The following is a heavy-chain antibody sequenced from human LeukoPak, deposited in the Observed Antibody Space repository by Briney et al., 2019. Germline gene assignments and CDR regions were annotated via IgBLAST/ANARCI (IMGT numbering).Heavy chain of an antibody. D-gene: IGHD6-13*01. CDR3: ARLEQQLVFH. CDR2: IYSGGST. CDR1: GFTVSSNY. J-gene: IGHJ4*02. Sequence: PGGSLRLSCAASGFTVSSNYMSWVRQAPGKGLEWVSVIYSGGSTYYADSVKGRFTISRDNSKNTLYLQMNSLRAEDTAVYYCARLEQQLVFHWGQVTLVTVSS. V-gene: IGHV3-66*01.